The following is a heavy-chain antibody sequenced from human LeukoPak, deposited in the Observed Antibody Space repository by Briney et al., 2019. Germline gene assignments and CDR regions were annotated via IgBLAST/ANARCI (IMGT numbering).Heavy chain of an antibody. J-gene: IGHJ4*02. CDR3: AKAPVTTCRGAYCYPFDY. CDR1: AFTFNTFDNFA. D-gene: IGHD2-21*01. Sequence: GGSLRLSCSVSAFTFNTFDNFAMNWVRQAPGKGLEWVSAISDSGNTYHADSVKGRFTISRDSSKNTLFLQMNRLRPEDAAVYYCAKAPVTTCRGAYCYPFDYWGQGTLVTVSS. V-gene: IGHV3-23*01. CDR2: ISDSGNT.